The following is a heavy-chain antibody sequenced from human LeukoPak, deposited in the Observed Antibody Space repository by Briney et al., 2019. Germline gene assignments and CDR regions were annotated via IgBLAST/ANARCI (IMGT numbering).Heavy chain of an antibody. D-gene: IGHD5-18*01. Sequence: SETLSLTCTVSGGSISSYYWSWIRQPAGKGLEWIGRIYTSGSTNYNPSLKSRVTMSVDTSKNQFSLKLSSVTAADTAVYYCARDGRDTAMVWAAFDIWGQGTMVTVSS. V-gene: IGHV4-4*07. CDR3: ARDGRDTAMVWAAFDI. CDR1: GGSISSYY. J-gene: IGHJ3*02. CDR2: IYTSGST.